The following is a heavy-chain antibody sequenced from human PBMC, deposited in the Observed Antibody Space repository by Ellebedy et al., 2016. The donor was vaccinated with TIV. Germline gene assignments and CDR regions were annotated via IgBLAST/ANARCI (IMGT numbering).Heavy chain of an antibody. CDR3: AKGQDTSGILPGWACDT. D-gene: IGHD3-22*01. Sequence: GESLKISCAASGFTVSTNYLSWVRQAPGKGLEWVSVIYSGVSTYYADSVKGRFTISRDNSKNTLYLEIDNLRAEGTAVYHCAKGQDTSGILPGWACDTWGQGTMVTVSS. V-gene: IGHV3-66*01. CDR1: GFTVSTNY. CDR2: IYSGVST. J-gene: IGHJ3*01.